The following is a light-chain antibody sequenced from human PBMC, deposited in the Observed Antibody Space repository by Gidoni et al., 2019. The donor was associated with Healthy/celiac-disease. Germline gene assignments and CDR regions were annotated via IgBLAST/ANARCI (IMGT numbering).Light chain of an antibody. CDR3: QQRSTNT. Sequence: EIVLTQSPATLSLSPGERATLSCRASQSVSSYLAWYQQKPGQAPRLLIYDASNRATGIPARFSGSGSGTDFTLTISSLEPEDFAVYCCQQRSTNTFGQGTKLEIK. V-gene: IGKV3-11*01. CDR1: QSVSSY. CDR2: DAS. J-gene: IGKJ2*01.